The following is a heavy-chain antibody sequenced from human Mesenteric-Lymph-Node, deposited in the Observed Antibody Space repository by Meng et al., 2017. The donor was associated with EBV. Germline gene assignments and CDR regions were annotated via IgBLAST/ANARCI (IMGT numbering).Heavy chain of an antibody. Sequence: VQLVQSGSELKTPGASVKVSCKASAYTYTSYAINWVRQAPGQGLEWIGWINTKTGKPAYAQGFTGRFVFSLDTSVSTAYLQISTLKAEDTAVYFCARGVGSYSDYWGQGTLVTVSS. J-gene: IGHJ4*02. D-gene: IGHD1-26*01. CDR2: INTKTGKP. CDR3: ARGVGSYSDY. V-gene: IGHV7-4-1*02. CDR1: AYTYTSYA.